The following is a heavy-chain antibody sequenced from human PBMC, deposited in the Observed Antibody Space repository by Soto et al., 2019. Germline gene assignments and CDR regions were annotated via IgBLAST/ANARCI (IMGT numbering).Heavy chain of an antibody. D-gene: IGHD6-13*01. Sequence: SSETLSLTCTVSGGSISSYYWSWIRQPAGKGLEWIGRIYTSGSTNYNPSLKSRVTMSVDTSKNQFSLKLSSVTAADTAVYYCARDFGDSSSWYIRYYYYGMDVWGQGTTVTVS. V-gene: IGHV4-4*07. CDR1: GGSISSYY. J-gene: IGHJ6*02. CDR3: ARDFGDSSSWYIRYYYYGMDV. CDR2: IYTSGST.